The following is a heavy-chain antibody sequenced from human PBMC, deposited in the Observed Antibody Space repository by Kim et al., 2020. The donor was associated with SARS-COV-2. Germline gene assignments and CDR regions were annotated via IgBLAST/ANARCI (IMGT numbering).Heavy chain of an antibody. V-gene: IGHV4-34*01. CDR3: ARGWVAAAGRALDY. CDR2: INHSGST. Sequence: SETLSLTCAVYGGSFSGYYWSWIRQPPGKGLEWIGEINHSGSTNYNPSLKSRITISVDTSKNQFSLKLSSVTAADTAVYDCARGWVAAAGRALDYLGQGT. J-gene: IGHJ4*02. D-gene: IGHD6-13*01. CDR1: GGSFSGYY.